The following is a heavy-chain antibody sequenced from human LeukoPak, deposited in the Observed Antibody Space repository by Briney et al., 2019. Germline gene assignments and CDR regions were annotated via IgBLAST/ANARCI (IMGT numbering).Heavy chain of an antibody. CDR3: ARWNEGLDY. CDR1: GGNISSGSYY. Sequence: PSETLSLTCTVSGGNISSGSYYWGWIRQPPGKGLEWIGSMYYSGSTYYNPSLESRVTISVDTSKNQLSLRLSSVTAADTAVYYCARWNEGLDYWGQGTLVSVSS. D-gene: IGHD1-1*01. CDR2: MYYSGST. V-gene: IGHV4-39*07. J-gene: IGHJ4*02.